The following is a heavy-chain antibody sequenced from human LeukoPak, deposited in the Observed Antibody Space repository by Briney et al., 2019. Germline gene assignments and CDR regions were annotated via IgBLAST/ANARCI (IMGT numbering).Heavy chain of an antibody. CDR3: ARAILGDNAIDH. D-gene: IGHD2-21*01. CDR1: GYTFTTYA. CDR2: INTNTGNP. J-gene: IGHJ4*02. Sequence: GASVKVSCKASGYTFTTYALNWVRLAPRQRLEWMGWINTNTGNPTYGPGFTGRFVFSLDTSVSTAYLQISSLEADDTAVYYCARAILGDNAIDHWGQGTLVTVSS. V-gene: IGHV7-4-1*02.